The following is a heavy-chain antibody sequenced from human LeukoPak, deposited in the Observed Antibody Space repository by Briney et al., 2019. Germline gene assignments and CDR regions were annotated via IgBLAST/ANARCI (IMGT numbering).Heavy chain of an antibody. J-gene: IGHJ4*02. D-gene: IGHD3-22*01. V-gene: IGHV3-9*01. CDR3: AKAPYYHDSSGYFDY. CDR1: GFTFDDYA. Sequence: GGSLRLSCAASGFTFDDYAMHWVRQAPGKGLEWVSGISWNSGSIGYADSVKGRSTISRDNAKNSLYLQMNSLRAEDTALYYCAKAPYYHDSSGYFDYWGQGTLVTVSS. CDR2: ISWNSGSI.